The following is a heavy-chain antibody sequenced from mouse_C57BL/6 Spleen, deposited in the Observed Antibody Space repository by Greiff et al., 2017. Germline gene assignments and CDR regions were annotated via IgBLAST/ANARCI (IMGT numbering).Heavy chain of an antibody. CDR1: GYTFTSYW. CDR3: ARTYYGNYRYYFGY. D-gene: IGHD2-1*01. Sequence: VQLQQPGAELVRPGSSVKLSCKASGYTFTSYWMHWVKQRPIQGLEWIGNIDPSDSETHYNQKFKDKATLTVDKSSSTAYMQLSSLTSEDSAVYYCARTYYGNYRYYFGYWGQGTTLTVSS. V-gene: IGHV1-52*01. J-gene: IGHJ2*01. CDR2: IDPSDSET.